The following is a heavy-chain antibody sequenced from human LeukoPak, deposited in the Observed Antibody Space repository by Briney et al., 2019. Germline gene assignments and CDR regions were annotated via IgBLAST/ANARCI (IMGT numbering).Heavy chain of an antibody. J-gene: IGHJ6*03. V-gene: IGHV3-21*01. D-gene: IGHD1-26*01. CDR3: ARDPYSGNLGPTYYYYMDV. Sequence: GGSLRLSCAASGFTFSSYSMNWVRQAPGKGLEWVSAITTSSAYKYYADSVRGRFTISRDNAKNSLYLQMNSLRDDDTAVYYCARDPYSGNLGPTYYYYMDVWGKGTTVTVS. CDR1: GFTFSSYS. CDR2: ITTSSAYK.